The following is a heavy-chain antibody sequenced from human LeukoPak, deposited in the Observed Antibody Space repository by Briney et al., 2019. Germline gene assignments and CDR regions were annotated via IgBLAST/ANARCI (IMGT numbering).Heavy chain of an antibody. Sequence: SETLSLTCTVSGGSISSYYWSWIRQPPGKGLEWIGYIYYSGSTNYNPSLKSRVTISVDTSKNQFSLKLTSVTAADTAVYYCARALSISSGWWYFDLWGRGTLVTVSS. D-gene: IGHD6-19*01. CDR3: ARALSISSGWWYFDL. CDR2: IYYSGST. V-gene: IGHV4-59*01. CDR1: GGSISSYY. J-gene: IGHJ2*01.